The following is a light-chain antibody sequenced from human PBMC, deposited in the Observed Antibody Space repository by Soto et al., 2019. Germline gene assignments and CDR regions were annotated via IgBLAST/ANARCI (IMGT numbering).Light chain of an antibody. J-gene: IGKJ2*01. Sequence: ETVLTQSPATLSVSPGERATFSCKASQSVTTNLAWYQQKPGQVPRLLIYGAFTRATGIPARFSGSGSGTELTLRTSSLQSEVLAIYNCQQYHSCPNTLGQGTKLEIK. CDR3: QQYHSCPNT. CDR1: QSVTTN. V-gene: IGKV3-15*01. CDR2: GAF.